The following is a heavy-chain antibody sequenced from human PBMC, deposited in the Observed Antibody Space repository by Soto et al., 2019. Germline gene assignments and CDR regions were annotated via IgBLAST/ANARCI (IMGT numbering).Heavy chain of an antibody. J-gene: IGHJ5*02. CDR1: GGSISSGDYY. CDR3: ARTPISYDFWSGYYMGWFDP. V-gene: IGHV4-61*08. D-gene: IGHD3-3*01. CDR2: IYYSGST. Sequence: SETLSLTCTVSGGSISSGDYYWSWIRQPPGKGLDWIGYIYYSGSTNYNPSLKSRVTISVDTSKNQFSLKLSSVAAADTAVYYCARTPISYDFWSGYYMGWFDPWGQGTLVTVSS.